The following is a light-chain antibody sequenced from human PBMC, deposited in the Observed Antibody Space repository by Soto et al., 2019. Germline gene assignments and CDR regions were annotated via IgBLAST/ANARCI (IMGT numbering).Light chain of an antibody. V-gene: IGKV3-15*01. J-gene: IGKJ1*01. Sequence: EIVMTQSPATLSVSPGERATLSCRASQSVSSNLAWYQQKPGQAPRLLIYGASTRSTGITARFSGSGSGTDFTLTISSLQSEDFAVYYCQQYNNWWTFGQGTKVEIK. CDR2: GAS. CDR1: QSVSSN. CDR3: QQYNNWWT.